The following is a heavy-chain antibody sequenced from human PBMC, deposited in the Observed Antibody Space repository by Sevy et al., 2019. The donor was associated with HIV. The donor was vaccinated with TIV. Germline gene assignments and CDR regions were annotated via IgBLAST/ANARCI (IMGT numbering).Heavy chain of an antibody. CDR3: ALERLSSNVAEYFQN. D-gene: IGHD1-1*01. J-gene: IGHJ1*01. Sequence: GGSLRLSCAASGFTFSDYSMHWVRQAPGKGLEWVATISYDGSNKHYADSVKGRFTLSRDNSKYSLFLQMNSLRAEDTAVYYCALERLSSNVAEYFQNWGQGTLVTVSS. CDR2: ISYDGSNK. CDR1: GFTFSDYS. V-gene: IGHV3-30-3*01.